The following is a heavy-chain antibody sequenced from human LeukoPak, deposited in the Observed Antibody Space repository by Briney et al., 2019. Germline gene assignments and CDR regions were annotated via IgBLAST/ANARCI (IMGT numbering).Heavy chain of an antibody. CDR1: GYTFTGYY. CDR3: ARDRGLLWFGELIYGMDV. D-gene: IGHD3-10*01. CDR2: INPNSGGT. J-gene: IGHJ6*02. Sequence: ASVKVSCKASGYTFTGYYMHWVRQAPGQGLEWMGWINPNSGGTNYAQKFQGWVTMTRDTSISTAYMELSRLRSDDTAVYYCARDRGLLWFGELIYGMDVWGQGTTVTVSS. V-gene: IGHV1-2*04.